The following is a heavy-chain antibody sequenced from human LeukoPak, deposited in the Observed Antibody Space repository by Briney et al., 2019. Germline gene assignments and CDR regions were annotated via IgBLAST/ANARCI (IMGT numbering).Heavy chain of an antibody. CDR1: GGSISSSSYY. J-gene: IGHJ4*02. V-gene: IGHV4-39*01. CDR2: IYYSGST. D-gene: IGHD3-22*01. Sequence: SETLSLTCTVSGGSISSSSYYWGWIRQPPGKGLEWIGSIYYSGSTYYNRSLKSRVTISVDTSKNQFSLKLSSVTAADTAVYYCARLIAHYYDSSGCFDYWGQGTLVTVSS. CDR3: ARLIAHYYDSSGCFDY.